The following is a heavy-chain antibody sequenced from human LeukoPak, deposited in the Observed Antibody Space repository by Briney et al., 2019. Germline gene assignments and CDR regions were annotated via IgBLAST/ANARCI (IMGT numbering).Heavy chain of an antibody. V-gene: IGHV1-18*04. J-gene: IGHJ4*02. D-gene: IGHD5-12*01. Sequence: ASVKVSCKASGFTFNNYAFSWVRQAPGQGLQWMGWISADNGNTKYAPNLQGRVIMTTDTSTGTAYVELRSLRSDDTAVYYCARDRRGYSAYDGEGFDYWGQGTLVTVSS. CDR2: ISADNGNT. CDR1: GFTFNNYA. CDR3: ARDRRGYSAYDGEGFDY.